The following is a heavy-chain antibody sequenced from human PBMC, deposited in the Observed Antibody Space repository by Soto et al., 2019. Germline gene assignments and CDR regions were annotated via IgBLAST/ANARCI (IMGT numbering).Heavy chain of an antibody. CDR2: IYYSGST. J-gene: IGHJ6*02. V-gene: IGHV4-31*03. CDR3: ARDRGYSYGYYYYGMDV. D-gene: IGHD5-18*01. CDR1: GGPISSGGYY. Sequence: QVQLQESGPGLVKPSQTLSLTCTVSGGPISSGGYYWSWIRQHPGKGLEWIGYIYYSGSTYYNPSLKSRVTISVDTSKNQFSLKLSSVTAADTAVYYCARDRGYSYGYYYYGMDVWGQGTTVTVSS.